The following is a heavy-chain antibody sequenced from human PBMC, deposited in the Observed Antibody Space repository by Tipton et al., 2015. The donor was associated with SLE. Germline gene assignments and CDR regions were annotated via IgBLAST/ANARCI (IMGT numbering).Heavy chain of an antibody. V-gene: IGHV1-46*01. D-gene: IGHD7-27*01. CDR3: ARKPGANALDY. Sequence: QSGAEVKKPGASVKISCRASGYTFSDYYIHWVRQAPGQGLEWMGVTNPSGGSASHTLTFQGRVTMTRDTSTSTVFLEMSSLRSDDTAIYYCARKPGANALDYWGQGTLVTVSS. J-gene: IGHJ4*02. CDR1: GYTFSDYY. CDR2: TNPSGGSA.